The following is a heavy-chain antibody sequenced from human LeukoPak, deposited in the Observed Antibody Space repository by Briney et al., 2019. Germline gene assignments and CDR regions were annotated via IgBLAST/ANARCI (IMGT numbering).Heavy chain of an antibody. Sequence: GGSLRLSCVGSGVIVRSNYMTWVRQAPGKGLEWVSILYHGGSTYYSDSVKGRFSISRDTSKKTLYLQMNSLRVEDSAVYYCATRRFGELTYWGQGTLVTVSS. D-gene: IGHD3-10*01. V-gene: IGHV3-66*01. CDR1: GVIVRSNY. CDR3: ATRRFGELTY. CDR2: LYHGGST. J-gene: IGHJ4*02.